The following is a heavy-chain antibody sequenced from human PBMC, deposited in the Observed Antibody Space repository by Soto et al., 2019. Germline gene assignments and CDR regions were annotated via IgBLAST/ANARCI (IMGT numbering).Heavy chain of an antibody. CDR1: GFTFSNAW. CDR2: IKSKTDGGTT. V-gene: IGHV3-15*01. J-gene: IGHJ4*02. Sequence: LRLSCAASGFTFSNAWMSWVRHAPGKGLEWVGRIKSKTDGGTTDYAAPVKGRFAISRDDSKNTLYLQMNSLKTEDTAVYYCTTDGYYYDSSGSHPDYWGQGTLVTVSS. D-gene: IGHD3-22*01. CDR3: TTDGYYYDSSGSHPDY.